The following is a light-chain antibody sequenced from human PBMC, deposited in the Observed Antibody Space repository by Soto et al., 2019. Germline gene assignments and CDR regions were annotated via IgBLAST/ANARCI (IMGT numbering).Light chain of an antibody. Sequence: EIVLTQSPATLPLSQGERATLSCRASQSVTNYLAWYQQNPGQAPRLLIYDASNRATGIPARFSGSGSGTDFTLTISSLEPEDFAVYYCQQRSNWPSGTFGQGTKVDIK. CDR1: QSVTNY. CDR2: DAS. J-gene: IGKJ1*01. CDR3: QQRSNWPSGT. V-gene: IGKV3-11*01.